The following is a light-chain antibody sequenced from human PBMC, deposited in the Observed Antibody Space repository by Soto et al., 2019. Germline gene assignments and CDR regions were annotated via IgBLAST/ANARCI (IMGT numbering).Light chain of an antibody. CDR3: SSYAGTKNMGV. Sequence: QSALTQPPSASGSPGQSVTISCTGTSSDIGGYNFVSWYQQHPGKAPKLIIYEVNKRPSGVPDRFSGSKSGNTASLTVSGLKADDEGDYYCSSYAGTKNMGVFGGGTKVTVL. V-gene: IGLV2-8*01. J-gene: IGLJ3*02. CDR1: SSDIGGYNF. CDR2: EVN.